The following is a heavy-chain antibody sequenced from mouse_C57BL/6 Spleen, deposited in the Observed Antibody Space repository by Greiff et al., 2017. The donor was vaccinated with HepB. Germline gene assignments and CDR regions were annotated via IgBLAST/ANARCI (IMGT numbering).Heavy chain of an antibody. D-gene: IGHD1-1*01. CDR2: IYPGDGDT. J-gene: IGHJ2*01. CDR1: GYAFSSYW. V-gene: IGHV1-80*01. Sequence: QVQLQQSGAELVKPGASVKISCKASGYAFSSYWMNWVKQRPGKGLGWIGQIYPGDGDTNYNGKFKGKATLTADKSSSTAYMQLSSLTSEDSAVYFCARGGLYYGSSYFDYWGQGTTLTVSS. CDR3: ARGGLYYGSSYFDY.